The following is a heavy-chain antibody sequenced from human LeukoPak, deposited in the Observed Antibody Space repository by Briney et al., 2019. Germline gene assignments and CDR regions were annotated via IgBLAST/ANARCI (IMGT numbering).Heavy chain of an antibody. CDR2: IKQDGSEK. Sequence: PGGSLRLSCAASGFTFSSYWMSWVRQAPGKGLEWVANIKQDGSEKYYVDSVKGRFTISRDNAKNSLYLQMNSLRAEDTAVYYCAREGYCSGGSCYLGLTNYYYGMDVWGKGTTVTVSS. J-gene: IGHJ6*04. D-gene: IGHD2-15*01. V-gene: IGHV3-7*03. CDR1: GFTFSSYW. CDR3: AREGYCSGGSCYLGLTNYYYGMDV.